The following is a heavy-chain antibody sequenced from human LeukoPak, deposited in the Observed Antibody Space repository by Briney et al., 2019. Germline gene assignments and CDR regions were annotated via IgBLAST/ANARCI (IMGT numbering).Heavy chain of an antibody. Sequence: PSGTLSLTYAVSGGSISSSNWWSWVRQPPGKGLEWTGEIYHSGSTNYNPSLKSRVTISVDKSKNQFSLKLSSVTAVDTAVYYCARAGDIVVVPAAHNWFDPWGQGTLVTVSS. CDR2: IYHSGST. CDR1: GGSISSSNW. CDR3: ARAGDIVVVPAAHNWFDP. D-gene: IGHD2-2*01. J-gene: IGHJ5*02. V-gene: IGHV4-4*02.